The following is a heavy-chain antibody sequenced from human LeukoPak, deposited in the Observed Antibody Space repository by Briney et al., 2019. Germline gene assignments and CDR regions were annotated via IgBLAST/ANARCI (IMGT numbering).Heavy chain of an antibody. Sequence: ASVKVSCKASGYTFTGYYMHWVRQAPGQGLEWMGWINPNSGGTNYAQKFQGRVTMTRDTYISTAYMELSRLRSDDTAVYYCASRSYYYGSGRADAFDIWGQGTMVTVSS. D-gene: IGHD3-10*01. J-gene: IGHJ3*02. CDR3: ASRSYYYGSGRADAFDI. V-gene: IGHV1-2*02. CDR2: INPNSGGT. CDR1: GYTFTGYY.